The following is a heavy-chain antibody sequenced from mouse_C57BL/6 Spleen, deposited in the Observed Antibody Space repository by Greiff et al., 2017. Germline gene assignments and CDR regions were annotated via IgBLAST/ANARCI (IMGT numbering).Heavy chain of an antibody. Sequence: EVKLEESGGGLVKPGGSLKLSCAASGFTFSDYGMHWVRQAPEEGLEWVAYISSGSSTIYYADTVKGRYTISRDNAKNTLFLQMTSLRSEDAAMYYCARGDYGSGYDYWGQGTTLTVSS. D-gene: IGHD1-1*01. CDR2: ISSGSSTI. J-gene: IGHJ2*01. CDR1: GFTFSDYG. CDR3: ARGDYGSGYDY. V-gene: IGHV5-17*01.